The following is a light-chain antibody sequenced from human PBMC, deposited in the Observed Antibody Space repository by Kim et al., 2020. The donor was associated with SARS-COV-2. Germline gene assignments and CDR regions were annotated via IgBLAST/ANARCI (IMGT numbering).Light chain of an antibody. CDR3: QVWDSSSVV. CDR1: NIGSKS. J-gene: IGLJ2*01. Sequence: SYELTQPPSVSVAPGETARITCGGKNIGSKSVHWYQQKPGQAPVLVIYYDSDRPSGIPERFSGSNSGNTATLTISRVEAGDEADYYSQVWDSSSVVFGGGTQLTVL. CDR2: YDS. V-gene: IGLV3-21*04.